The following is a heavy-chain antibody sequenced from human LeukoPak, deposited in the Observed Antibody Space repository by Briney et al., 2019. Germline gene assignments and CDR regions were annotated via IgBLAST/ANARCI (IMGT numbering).Heavy chain of an antibody. D-gene: IGHD6-19*01. J-gene: IGHJ3*02. V-gene: IGHV1-69*05. CDR3: ARERSAYSSGWYSAFDI. CDR1: GGTFNSYA. Sequence: VASVKVSCKASGGTFNSYAISWVRQAPGQGLEWMGGIIPIFGTANYAQKFQGRVTITTDESTSTAYMELSSLRSEDTAVYYCARERSAYSSGWYSAFDIWGQGTMVTVSS. CDR2: IIPIFGTA.